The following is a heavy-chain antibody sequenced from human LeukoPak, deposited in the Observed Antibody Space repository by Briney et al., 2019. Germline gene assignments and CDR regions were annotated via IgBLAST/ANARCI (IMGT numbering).Heavy chain of an antibody. V-gene: IGHV1-69*13. CDR3: ARDSHRIYSYGLFDY. J-gene: IGHJ4*02. CDR2: IIPIFGTA. Sequence: ASVTVSCTASGYTFTSYYMHWVRQAPGQGLEWVGGIIPIFGTANYAQKFQGRVTITADESTSTAYMELSSLRSEDTAVYYCARDSHRIYSYGLFDYWGQGTLVTVSS. D-gene: IGHD5-18*01. CDR1: GYTFTSYY.